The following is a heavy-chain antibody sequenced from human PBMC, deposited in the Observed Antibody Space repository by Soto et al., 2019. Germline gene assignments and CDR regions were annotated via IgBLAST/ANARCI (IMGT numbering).Heavy chain of an antibody. Sequence: PGGPLRLSCAASGFTFSSYAMHWVRQAPGKGLEWVAVISYDGSNKYYADSVKGRFTISRDNSKNTLYLQMNSLRAEDTAVYYCARGMGCTNGVCYAVYYFDYWGQGTLVTVSS. CDR1: GFTFSSYA. CDR3: ARGMGCTNGVCYAVYYFDY. V-gene: IGHV3-30-3*01. J-gene: IGHJ4*02. D-gene: IGHD2-8*01. CDR2: ISYDGSNK.